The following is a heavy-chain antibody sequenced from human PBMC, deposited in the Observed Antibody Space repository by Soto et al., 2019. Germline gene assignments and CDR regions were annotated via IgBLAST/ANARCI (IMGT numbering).Heavy chain of an antibody. CDR2: IYYSGST. D-gene: IGHD2-2*01. Sequence: SETLSLTCTVSGGSISSYYWSWIRQPPGKGLEWIGYIYYSGSTNYNPSLKSRVTISVDTSKNQFSLKLNSVTAADTAVFYCARQYCSSTSCYYAEWFDPWGQGTLVTVSS. CDR1: GGSISSYY. J-gene: IGHJ5*02. CDR3: ARQYCSSTSCYYAEWFDP. V-gene: IGHV4-59*08.